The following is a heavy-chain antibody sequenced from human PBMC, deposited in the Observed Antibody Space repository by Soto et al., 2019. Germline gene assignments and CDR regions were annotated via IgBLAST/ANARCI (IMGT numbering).Heavy chain of an antibody. D-gene: IGHD3-22*01. Sequence: QMQLVQSGPEVKKPGTSVKVSCKASGFTFTSSAVQWVRQARGQRLEWIGWIVVGSGNTNYAQKFQERVTITRDMSTSTAYMELSSLRSEDTAVYYCAASTYYYDSSGYGPDAFDIWGQGTMVTVSS. CDR2: IVVGSGNT. V-gene: IGHV1-58*01. CDR3: AASTYYYDSSGYGPDAFDI. CDR1: GFTFTSSA. J-gene: IGHJ3*02.